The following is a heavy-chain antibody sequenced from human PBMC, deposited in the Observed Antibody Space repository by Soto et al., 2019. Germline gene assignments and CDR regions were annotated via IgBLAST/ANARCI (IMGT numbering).Heavy chain of an antibody. Sequence: PGESLKISCTGVGYSFTSYWIGWVRQMPGKGLEWMGIIYPGDSDTRYSPSFQGQDTISADKSISTVYLQWSSLKASDTAMYYCARGYCTTNICDPWFDPWGQGTLVTVSS. D-gene: IGHD2-8*01. CDR3: ARGYCTTNICDPWFDP. CDR2: IYPGDSDT. CDR1: GYSFTSYW. J-gene: IGHJ5*02. V-gene: IGHV5-51*01.